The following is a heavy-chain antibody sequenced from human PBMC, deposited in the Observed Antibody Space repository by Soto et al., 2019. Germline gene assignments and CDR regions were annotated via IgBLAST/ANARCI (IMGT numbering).Heavy chain of an antibody. Sequence: SETLSLTCTVSGGSISSYYWSWIRQPPGKGLEWIGYIYYSGSTNYDPSLKSRVTISVDTSKNQFSLKLSSVTAADTAVYYCARDLVDCSGGSCTRHDAFDIWGQGTMVTVSS. CDR2: IYYSGST. D-gene: IGHD2-15*01. V-gene: IGHV4-59*01. CDR3: ARDLVDCSGGSCTRHDAFDI. J-gene: IGHJ3*02. CDR1: GGSISSYY.